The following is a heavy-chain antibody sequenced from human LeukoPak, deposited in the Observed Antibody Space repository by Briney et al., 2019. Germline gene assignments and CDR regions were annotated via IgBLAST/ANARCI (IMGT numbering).Heavy chain of an antibody. CDR1: GYRFTSYG. J-gene: IGHJ6*03. CDR2: INAYNSNT. D-gene: IGHD6-13*01. CDR3: ARGGISAAETYYYYYMDV. Sequence: GASVKVSCKASGYRFTSYGISWVRQAPGQGLEWMGWINAYNSNTNYAQKLQGRITMTTDTSTSTAYMELRSLRSDDTAIYYCARGGISAAETYYYYYMDVWGKGTTVTISS. V-gene: IGHV1-18*01.